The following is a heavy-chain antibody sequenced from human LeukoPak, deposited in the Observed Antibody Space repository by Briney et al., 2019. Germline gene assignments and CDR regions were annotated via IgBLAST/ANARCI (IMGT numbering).Heavy chain of an antibody. V-gene: IGHV3-30*18. D-gene: IGHD2-2*01. CDR1: GFTFSSYS. CDR2: ISYDGRNI. J-gene: IGHJ4*02. CDR3: AKGPLRGTAAAIDY. Sequence: GGSLRLSGAASGFTFSSYSMNWVRQAPGKGLEWVAVISYDGRNIHYPDSVKGRFTISRDISTDTLWLQTDSLRTEDTAVYYCAKGPLRGTAAAIDYWGQGTLVTVSS.